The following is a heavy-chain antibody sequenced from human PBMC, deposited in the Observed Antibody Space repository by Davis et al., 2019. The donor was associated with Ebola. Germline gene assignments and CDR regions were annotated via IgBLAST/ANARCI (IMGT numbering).Heavy chain of an antibody. V-gene: IGHV4-30-4*07. CDR3: ARIRQQFAYFDY. Sequence: MPSETLSLTCAASADSISSGGFSWSWIRQPPGKGPEWIGCIFYSGSTYYNPSLKSRVSISVDTSKTQFSLKLNSVTAADTAVYYCARIRQQFAYFDYWGQGTLVTVSS. D-gene: IGHD6-6*01. CDR2: IFYSGST. CDR1: ADSISSGGFS. J-gene: IGHJ4*02.